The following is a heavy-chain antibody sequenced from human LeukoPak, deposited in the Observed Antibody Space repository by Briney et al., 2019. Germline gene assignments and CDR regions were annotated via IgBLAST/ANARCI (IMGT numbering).Heavy chain of an antibody. Sequence: SQTLSLTCTVSGGSISSGSYYWSWIRQPPGKGLEWIGEINHSGSTNYNPSLKSRVTISVDTSKNQFSLRLSSVTAADTAVYYCARGYYDSSGYYYHGIDYWGQGTLVTVSS. CDR1: GGSISSGSYY. CDR2: INHSGST. V-gene: IGHV4-39*07. J-gene: IGHJ4*02. D-gene: IGHD3-22*01. CDR3: ARGYYDSSGYYYHGIDY.